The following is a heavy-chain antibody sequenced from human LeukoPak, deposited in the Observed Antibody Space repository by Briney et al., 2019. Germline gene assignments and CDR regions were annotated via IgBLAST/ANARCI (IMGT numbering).Heavy chain of an antibody. CDR1: GFTFSSYS. Sequence: PGGSLRHSCAASGFTFSSYSMNWVRQAPGKGLAWVSSISSSSSYIYYADSVKGRFTISRDNAKNSLYLQMNSLRAEDTAVYYCARDTRAGFDYWGQGTLVTVSS. CDR2: ISSSSSYI. J-gene: IGHJ4*02. CDR3: ARDTRAGFDY. D-gene: IGHD3-10*01. V-gene: IGHV3-21*01.